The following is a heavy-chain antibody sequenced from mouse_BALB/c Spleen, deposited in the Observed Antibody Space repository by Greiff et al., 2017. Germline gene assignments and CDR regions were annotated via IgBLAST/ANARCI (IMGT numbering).Heavy chain of an antibody. V-gene: IGHV14-1*02. CDR1: GFNIKDYY. Sequence: EVKLMESGAELVRPGASVKLSCKASGFNIKDYYMHWVKQRPEQGLEWIGWIDPENGNTIYDPKFQGKASITADTSSNTAYLQLSSLTSEDTAVYYGARNDGYPGYFDYWGAGTTVTVSS. CDR2: IDPENGNT. J-gene: IGHJ1*01. D-gene: IGHD2-3*01. CDR3: ARNDGYPGYFDY.